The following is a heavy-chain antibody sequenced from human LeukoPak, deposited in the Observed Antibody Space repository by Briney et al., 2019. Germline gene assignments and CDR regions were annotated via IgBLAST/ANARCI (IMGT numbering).Heavy chain of an antibody. D-gene: IGHD1-14*01. CDR2: IYYSGSS. CDR1: SDSFSSYY. CDR3: ARTEYYFDH. J-gene: IGHJ4*02. V-gene: IGHV4-59*01. Sequence: SETLSLTCTVSSDSFSSYYWSWIRQPPGKRLEWIGCIYYSGSSNYNPSLKSRVTMSVDTSKSQFSLRVSSVTAADTAVYYCARTEYYFDHWGQGTLVTVSS.